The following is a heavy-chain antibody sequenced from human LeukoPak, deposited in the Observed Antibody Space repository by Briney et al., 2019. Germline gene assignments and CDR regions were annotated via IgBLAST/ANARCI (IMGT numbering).Heavy chain of an antibody. D-gene: IGHD3-9*01. Sequence: SETLSLTCTVSGGSISSGDSFWSWIRQPPGEGLEWIGYIYDSGRTHYNPSLKSRVTISVDTSKNQFSLKLSSVTAADTAVYYCARPTNTGYYEPWGQGTLVTVSS. CDR1: GGSISSGDSF. J-gene: IGHJ5*02. V-gene: IGHV4-30-4*01. CDR2: IYDSGRT. CDR3: ARPTNTGYYEP.